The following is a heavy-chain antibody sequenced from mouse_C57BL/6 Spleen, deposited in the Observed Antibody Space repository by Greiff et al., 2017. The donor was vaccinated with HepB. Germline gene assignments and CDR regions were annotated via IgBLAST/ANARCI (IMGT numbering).Heavy chain of an antibody. CDR2: ISDGGSYT. CDR3: ARYSSYLDWFAY. D-gene: IGHD1-1*01. J-gene: IGHJ3*01. Sequence: EVMLVESGGGLVKPGGSLKLSCAASGFTFSSYAMSWVRQTPEKRLEWVATISDGGSYTYYPDNVKGRFTISRDNATNNLYLQMSHLESEDTAMYYCARYSSYLDWFAYWGQGTLVTVSA. V-gene: IGHV5-4*03. CDR1: GFTFSSYA.